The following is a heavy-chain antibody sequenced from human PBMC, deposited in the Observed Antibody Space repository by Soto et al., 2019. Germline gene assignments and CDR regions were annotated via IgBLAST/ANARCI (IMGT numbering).Heavy chain of an antibody. V-gene: IGHV3-23*03. CDR2: ILADYKT. J-gene: IGHJ4*02. CDR3: ARRVEGYFGY. Sequence: EVQLLESGGGLVQAGGSLTLSCEGSGFTFSDYTMTWVRQAPGKVLECISVILADYKTYYTDSVRGRFTISRDNSKNTMYLEMNSLRAEDTAVYYCARRVEGYFGYWGQGALVTFSS. CDR1: GFTFSDYT.